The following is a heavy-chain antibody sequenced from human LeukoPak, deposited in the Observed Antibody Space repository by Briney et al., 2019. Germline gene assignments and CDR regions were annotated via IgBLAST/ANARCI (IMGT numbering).Heavy chain of an antibody. CDR1: GFTFSSYW. V-gene: IGHV3-74*01. Sequence: GGSLRLSCAASGFTFSSYWMHWVRQAPEKGLVWVSRIESDGSSTTYADSVKGRFTISRDNAKNTLYLQMNSLRAEDTAVYYCARNYYYDSSGYAHFDYWGQGTLVTVSS. CDR3: ARNYYYDSSGYAHFDY. D-gene: IGHD3-22*01. CDR2: IESDGSST. J-gene: IGHJ4*02.